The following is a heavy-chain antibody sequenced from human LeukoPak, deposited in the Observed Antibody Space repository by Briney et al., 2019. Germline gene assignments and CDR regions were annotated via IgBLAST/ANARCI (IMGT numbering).Heavy chain of an antibody. J-gene: IGHJ4*02. D-gene: IGHD5-24*01. CDR1: GGSISSGSYY. CDR3: ARESRARWLQFGSRYYFDY. CDR2: IYTSGST. Sequence: PSETLSLTCTVSGGSISSGSYYWSWIRQPAGKGLEWIGRIYTSGSTNYNPSLKSRVTISVDTSKNQFSLKLSSVTAADTAVYYCARESRARWLQFGSRYYFDYWGQGTLVTVPS. V-gene: IGHV4-61*02.